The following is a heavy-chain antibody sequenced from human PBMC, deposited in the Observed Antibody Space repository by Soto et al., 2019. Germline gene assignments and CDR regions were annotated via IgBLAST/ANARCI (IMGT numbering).Heavy chain of an antibody. V-gene: IGHV3-15*07. CDR2: IKSKTDGGTT. J-gene: IGHJ3*02. Sequence: PGGSLRLSCAASGFTFSNAWMNWVRQAPGKGLEWVGRIKSKTDGGTTDYAAPVKGRFTISRDDSKNTLYLQMNSLKTEDTAVYYCTTLVSVTYYYDSSGYKNDAFDIWGQGTMVTVSS. CDR3: TTLVSVTYYYDSSGYKNDAFDI. CDR1: GFTFSNAW. D-gene: IGHD3-22*01.